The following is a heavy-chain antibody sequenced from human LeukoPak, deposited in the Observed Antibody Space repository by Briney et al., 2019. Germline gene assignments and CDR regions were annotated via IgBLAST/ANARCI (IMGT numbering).Heavy chain of an antibody. Sequence: PGGSLRLSCAASGFTVSSNYMSWVRQAPGKGLEWVSVIYSGGSTYYADSVKGRFTISRDNSKNTLYLQMNSLRAEDTAVYYCASNDYYDSSGYYSDYWGQGTLVTVSS. V-gene: IGHV3-66*01. CDR3: ASNDYYDSSGYYSDY. CDR1: GFTVSSNY. D-gene: IGHD3-22*01. CDR2: IYSGGST. J-gene: IGHJ4*02.